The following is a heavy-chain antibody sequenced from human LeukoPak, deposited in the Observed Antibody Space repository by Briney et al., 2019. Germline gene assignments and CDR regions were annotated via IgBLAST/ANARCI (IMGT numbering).Heavy chain of an antibody. CDR2: IYYSGSA. J-gene: IGHJ4*02. CDR3: ARHGGSYSFDS. CDR1: GGSISSYY. Sequence: SETLSLTCSVSGGSISSYYWSWIRQPPGKGLEWIGYIYYSGSANYNPSPKSRVTISIDTSKNHFSLKVSSVTAADTAVYYCARHGGSYSFDSWGQGTLVTVSS. D-gene: IGHD1-26*01. V-gene: IGHV4-59*08.